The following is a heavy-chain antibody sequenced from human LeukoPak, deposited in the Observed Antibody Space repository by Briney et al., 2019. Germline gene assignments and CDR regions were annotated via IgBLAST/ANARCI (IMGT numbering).Heavy chain of an antibody. CDR2: INPAGSET. J-gene: IGHJ4*02. CDR1: GFSFSAYW. D-gene: IGHD2-15*01. CDR3: ARFGYVAAVDV. V-gene: IGHV3-7*01. Sequence: GGSLTLSCAASGFSFSAYWMTWVRQAPGTGRGWVANINPAGSETYYVDPVKGRFSISRDNAKNLVYLQMNSLRAEDTAVYHCARFGYVAAVDVWGQGTPVTVSS.